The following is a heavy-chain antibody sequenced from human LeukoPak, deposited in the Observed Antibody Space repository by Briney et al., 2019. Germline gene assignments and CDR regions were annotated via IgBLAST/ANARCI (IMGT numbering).Heavy chain of an antibody. J-gene: IGHJ3*02. CDR2: ITAYNDNT. Sequence: ASVKVSCKASGYSFLSIPMSWVRQAPGQGLEWMGWITAYNDNTHYVQKFQGRVTMATDTLTTTAYMELTSLRPDDTAMYYCASSSRHDYGDGFDIWGQGTMVTVSS. V-gene: IGHV1-18*01. CDR1: GYSFLSIP. CDR3: ASSSRHDYGDGFDI. D-gene: IGHD4/OR15-4a*01.